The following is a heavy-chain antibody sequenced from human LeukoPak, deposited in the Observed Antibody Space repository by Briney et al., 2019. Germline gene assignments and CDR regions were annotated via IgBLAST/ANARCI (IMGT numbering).Heavy chain of an antibody. J-gene: IGHJ4*02. CDR3: AKDTGYDWGTHPFDY. V-gene: IGHV3-9*03. D-gene: IGHD5-12*01. CDR1: GFTYDDYA. Sequence: GVSLRLSCAASGFTYDDYAMHWVRQAPGKGLEWVSGISWNSGSIGYADSVKGRFTIYRDKAKNSLYLQMNSLRPEDMALYYCAKDTGYDWGTHPFDYWGQGTLVTVSS. CDR2: ISWNSGSI.